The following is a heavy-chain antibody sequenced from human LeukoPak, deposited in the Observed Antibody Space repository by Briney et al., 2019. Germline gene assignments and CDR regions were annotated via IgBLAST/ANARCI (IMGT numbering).Heavy chain of an antibody. V-gene: IGHV1-3*01. CDR1: GYTFTSYA. D-gene: IGHD2/OR15-2a*01. CDR3: ARENIPENWFDP. J-gene: IGHJ5*02. CDR2: INAGNGNT. Sequence: ASVKVSCKASGYTFTSYAMHWVRQAPGQRLEWMGWINAGNGNTKYSQNSQGRVTITRDTSASTAYMELSSLRSEDTAVYYCARENIPENWFDPWGQGTLVTVSS.